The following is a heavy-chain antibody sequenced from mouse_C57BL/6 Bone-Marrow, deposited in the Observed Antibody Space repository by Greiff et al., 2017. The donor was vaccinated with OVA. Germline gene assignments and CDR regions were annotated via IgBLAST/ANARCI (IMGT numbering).Heavy chain of an antibody. J-gene: IGHJ3*01. CDR1: GYTFTDYY. D-gene: IGHD3-2*02. Sequence: EVKLQQSGPELVKPGASVKISCKASGYTFTDYYMNWVKQSHGKSLEWIGDINPNNGGTSYNQKFKGKATLTVDKSSSTAYMELRSLTSEDSAVYYCARGRTAQAWFAYWGQGTLVTVSA. CDR2: INPNNGGT. CDR3: ARGRTAQAWFAY. V-gene: IGHV1-26*01.